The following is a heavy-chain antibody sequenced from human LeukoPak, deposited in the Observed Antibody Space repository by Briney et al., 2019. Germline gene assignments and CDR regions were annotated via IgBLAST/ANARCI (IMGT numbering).Heavy chain of an antibody. CDR3: ARDRAFDI. CDR2: ISGSGGRT. CDR1: GFTFSSYG. V-gene: IGHV3-23*01. J-gene: IGHJ3*02. Sequence: GGTLRLSCAASGFTFSSYGMSWVRQAPGKGLEWVSAISGSGGRTYYADSVKGRFTISRDNAKNSLYLQMNSLRAEDTAVYYYARDRAFDIWGQGTMVTVSS.